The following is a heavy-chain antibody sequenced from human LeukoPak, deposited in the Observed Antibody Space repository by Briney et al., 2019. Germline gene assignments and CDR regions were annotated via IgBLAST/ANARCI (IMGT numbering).Heavy chain of an antibody. CDR1: GFTFSNYA. CDR2: ISPDGNYI. J-gene: IGHJ4*02. Sequence: GGSLRLSCAASGFTFSNYAMSWVRQTPGTGLEWLSAISPDGNYIYYADSVKGRFTTSRDNSKNTLYLQMNSLRAEDTAVYFCASQGHHRVAVAGSFDYWGQGTLVSASP. CDR3: ASQGHHRVAVAGSFDY. D-gene: IGHD6-19*01. V-gene: IGHV3-23*01.